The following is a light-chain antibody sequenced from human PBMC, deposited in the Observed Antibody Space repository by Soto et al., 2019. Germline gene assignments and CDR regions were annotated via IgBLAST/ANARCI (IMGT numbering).Light chain of an antibody. CDR1: SSDVGGYNY. CDR3: SSYTSSSTLV. V-gene: IGLV2-14*01. CDR2: EVS. J-gene: IGLJ1*01. Sequence: QSALTQPASVSGPPGQSITISCTGTSSDVGGYNYVSWYQQHPGKAPKLMIYEVSNRPSGVSNRFSGSKSGNTASLTISGLQAEDEADYYCSSYTSSSTLVFGTGTKAPS.